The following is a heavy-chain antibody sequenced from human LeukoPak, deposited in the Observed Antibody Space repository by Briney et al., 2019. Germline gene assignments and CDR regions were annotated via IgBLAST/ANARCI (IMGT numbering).Heavy chain of an antibody. J-gene: IGHJ5*02. D-gene: IGHD1-26*01. CDR2: MNPNSGNT. CDR1: GYTFTSYD. CDR3: ARGGIGRNWFDP. V-gene: IGHV1-8*01. Sequence: LGASVRVSCKASGYTFTSYDINWVRQAPGQGLEWMGWMNPNSGNTGYAQKFQGRVTMTRNTSISTAYMELSSLRSEDTAVYYCARGGIGRNWFDPWGQGTLVTVSS.